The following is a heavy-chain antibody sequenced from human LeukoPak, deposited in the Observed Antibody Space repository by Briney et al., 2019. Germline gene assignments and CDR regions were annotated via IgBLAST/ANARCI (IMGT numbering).Heavy chain of an antibody. J-gene: IGHJ4*02. CDR2: IYHSGST. D-gene: IGHD5-12*01. Sequence: SETLSLTCTVPGGSINNYYWSWIRQPPGKGLEWIGEIYHSGSTNYNPSLKSRVTISVDKSKNQFSLKLSSVTAADTAVYYCASSYSGYDFDYWGQGTLVTVSS. CDR1: GGSINNYY. CDR3: ASSYSGYDFDY. V-gene: IGHV4-59*12.